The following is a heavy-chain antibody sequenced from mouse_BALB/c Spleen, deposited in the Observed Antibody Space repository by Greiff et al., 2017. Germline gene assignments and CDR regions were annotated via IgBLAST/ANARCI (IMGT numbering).Heavy chain of an antibody. V-gene: IGHV10-1*02. CDR3: VRNYFDY. J-gene: IGHJ2*01. CDR2: IRSKSNNYAT. CDR1: GFTFNTYA. Sequence: EVNVVESGGGLVQPKGSLKLSCAASGFTFNTYAMNWVRQAPGKGLEWVARIRSKSNNYATYYADSVKDRFTISRDDSQSMLYLQMNNLKTEDTAMYYCVRNYFDYWGQGTTLTVSS.